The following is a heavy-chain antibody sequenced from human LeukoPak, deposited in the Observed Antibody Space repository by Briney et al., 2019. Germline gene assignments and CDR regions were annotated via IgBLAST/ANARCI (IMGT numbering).Heavy chain of an antibody. J-gene: IGHJ4*02. CDR1: EFTLDDYA. CDR2: ISWNSGSM. Sequence: GGSLRLSCAASEFTLDDYAMHWVRQAPGKGLEWVSGISWNSGSMGYADSVKGRFTISRDNAKNSLYLQMNSLRAEDTALYYCAKAIVAQDSSGYYSSFDYWGQGTLVTVSS. D-gene: IGHD3-22*01. V-gene: IGHV3-9*01. CDR3: AKAIVAQDSSGYYSSFDY.